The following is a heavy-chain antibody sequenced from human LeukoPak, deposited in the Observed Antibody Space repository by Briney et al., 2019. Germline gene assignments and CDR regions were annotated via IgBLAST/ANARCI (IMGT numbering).Heavy chain of an antibody. CDR2: ITGPGTST. J-gene: IGHJ5*02. Sequence: PGGSLRLSCAASGFTFSSYWMHWVRQAPGKGLVWVSRITGPGTSTTYADSVKGRFTISRDNAKNTLNLQMNSLRAEDTAVYYCARDLGQYYDTSDNWFDPWGQGTLVTVSS. D-gene: IGHD3-22*01. CDR1: GFTFSSYW. V-gene: IGHV3-74*01. CDR3: ARDLGQYYDTSDNWFDP.